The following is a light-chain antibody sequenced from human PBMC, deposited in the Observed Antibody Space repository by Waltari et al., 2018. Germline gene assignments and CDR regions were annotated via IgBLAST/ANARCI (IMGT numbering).Light chain of an antibody. CDR3: QQANSLLCT. CDR1: QGISSW. Sequence: DIQMTQSPSSVSASVGDRVTMTCRASQGISSWLAWYQQKPGKAPKLLLYAASSVQSGVPSRVGGRGSGTDFTLTISSLQPEEFATDYCQQANSLLCTCGPGTKVDIK. J-gene: IGKJ3*01. CDR2: AAS. V-gene: IGKV1-12*01.